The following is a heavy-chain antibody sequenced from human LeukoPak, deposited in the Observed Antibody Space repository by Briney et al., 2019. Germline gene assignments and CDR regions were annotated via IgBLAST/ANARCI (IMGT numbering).Heavy chain of an antibody. CDR3: ARGTYDYVWGSYLAASGPSGYFDY. J-gene: IGHJ4*02. CDR2: IYYSGST. V-gene: IGHV4-31*03. D-gene: IGHD3-16*02. Sequence: PSETLSLTCTVSGGSIGSGGYYWSWIRQHPGKGLEWIGYIYYSGSTYYNPSLKSRVTISVDTSKNQFSLKLSSVTAADTAVYYCARGTYDYVWGSYLAASGPSGYFDYWGQGTLDTVSS. CDR1: GGSIGSGGYY.